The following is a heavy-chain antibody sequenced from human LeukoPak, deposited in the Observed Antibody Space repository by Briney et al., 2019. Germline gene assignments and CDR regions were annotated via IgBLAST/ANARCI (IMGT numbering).Heavy chain of an antibody. D-gene: IGHD3-22*01. V-gene: IGHV4-34*01. CDR3: ARAGAISSWYYYDSSGYYFDY. CDR1: GGSFSGYY. J-gene: IGHJ4*02. Sequence: SETLSLTCAVYGGSFSGYYWTWIRQPPGKGLEWVGEINHSRNTNYSPSLKSRATISVDTSKNQFSLTLSSVTAADTAVYYCARAGAISSWYYYDSSGYYFDYWGQGALVTVSS. CDR2: INHSRNT.